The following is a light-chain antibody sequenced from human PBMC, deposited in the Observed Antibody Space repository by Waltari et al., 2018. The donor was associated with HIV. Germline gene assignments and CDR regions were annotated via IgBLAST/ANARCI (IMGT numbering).Light chain of an antibody. CDR3: QSYDSSLSGWV. CDR2: GNN. V-gene: IGLV1-40*01. CDR1: SSNIGAGYD. J-gene: IGLJ3*02. Sequence: QSVLTQPPSVSGAPGQRVTISCTGRSSNIGAGYDVHWYQQLPGTAPKRLIYGNNNRPSGVPDRFSGAKSATSASLAITGLQAEEEADYYCQSYDSSLSGWVFGGGTKLTVL.